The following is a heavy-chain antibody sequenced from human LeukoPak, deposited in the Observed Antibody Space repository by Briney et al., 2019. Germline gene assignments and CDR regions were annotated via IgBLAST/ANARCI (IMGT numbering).Heavy chain of an antibody. Sequence: GGSLRLSCAASGFTFSSYGMNWVRQPPGKGLEWVSYISSSSSNINYADSVKGRFTISRDNAKNSLYLQMNSLRAEDTAVYYCARGGAARPDYWGQGTLVTVSS. J-gene: IGHJ4*02. V-gene: IGHV3-48*01. CDR3: ARGGAARPDY. D-gene: IGHD6-6*01. CDR2: ISSSSSNI. CDR1: GFTFSSYG.